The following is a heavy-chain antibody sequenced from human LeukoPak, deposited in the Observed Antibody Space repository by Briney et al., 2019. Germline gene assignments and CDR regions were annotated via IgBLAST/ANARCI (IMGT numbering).Heavy chain of an antibody. CDR3: ARVLIGSYYRGAFDI. Sequence: PGGSLRLSCAASGFTFGSYAMHWVRQAPGKGLEWVSYISSSGSTIYYADSVKGRFTISRDNAKNSLYLQMNSLRAEGTAVYYCARVLIGSYYRGAFDIWGQGTMVTVSS. V-gene: IGHV3-48*04. D-gene: IGHD1-26*01. CDR2: ISSSGSTI. CDR1: GFTFGSYA. J-gene: IGHJ3*02.